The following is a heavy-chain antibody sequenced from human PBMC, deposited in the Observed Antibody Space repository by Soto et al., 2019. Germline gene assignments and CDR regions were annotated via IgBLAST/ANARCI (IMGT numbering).Heavy chain of an antibody. V-gene: IGHV3-23*01. Sequence: GGSLRLSCAASGFTFSSYAMSWVRQAPGKGLEWVSAISGSGGSTYYADSVKGRFTISRDNSKNTLYLQMNSLRAEDTAVYYCAKVRFAAHDIHYYYYYGMDVWGQGTTVTVSS. CDR2: ISGSGGST. CDR1: GFTFSSYA. CDR3: AKVRFAAHDIHYYYYYGMDV. D-gene: IGHD3-10*01. J-gene: IGHJ6*02.